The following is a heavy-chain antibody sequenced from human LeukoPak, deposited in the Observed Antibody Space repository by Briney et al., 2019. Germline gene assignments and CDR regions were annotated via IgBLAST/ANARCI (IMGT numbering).Heavy chain of an antibody. CDR1: GFTFSSYW. D-gene: IGHD3-22*01. CDR3: ARDYYDSSGFPPVIDN. CDR2: INSDGSST. J-gene: IGHJ4*02. V-gene: IGHV3-74*01. Sequence: GGSLRLSCAASGFTFSSYWLHWVRQAPGKGLVWVSRINSDGSSTSYADSVKGRFTISRDNAKNMLYLQMNSLRAEDTAVYYCARDYYDSSGFPPVIDNWGQGTLVTVSS.